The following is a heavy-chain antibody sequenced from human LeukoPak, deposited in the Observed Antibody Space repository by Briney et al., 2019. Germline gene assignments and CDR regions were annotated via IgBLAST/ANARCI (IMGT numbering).Heavy chain of an antibody. D-gene: IGHD3-3*01. J-gene: IGHJ4*02. CDR3: ARGLGDFWSAKAVSLDY. Sequence: SETLSLTCAVYGGSFSGYYWSWIRQPPGKGLEWIGEINHSGSTNYNPSPKSRVTISVDTSKNQFSLKLSSVTAADTAVYYCARGLGDFWSAKAVSLDYWGQGTLVTVSS. CDR2: INHSGST. CDR1: GGSFSGYY. V-gene: IGHV4-34*01.